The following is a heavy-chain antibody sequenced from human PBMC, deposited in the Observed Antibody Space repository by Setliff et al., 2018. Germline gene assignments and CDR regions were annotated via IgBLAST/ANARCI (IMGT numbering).Heavy chain of an antibody. CDR1: GESFSNNY. V-gene: IGHV4-34*01. Sequence: SETLSLTCSVYGESFSNNYWSWIRQSPGKGLEWIATIYHKGRTYYNPSLDSRVTISLDTSKNHFSLRLSSVTAADPAVYYCASPRRDDLDSPFDAFDIWGQGTKVTVSS. CDR2: IYHKGRT. CDR3: ASPRRDDLDSPFDAFDI. D-gene: IGHD3-3*01. J-gene: IGHJ3*02.